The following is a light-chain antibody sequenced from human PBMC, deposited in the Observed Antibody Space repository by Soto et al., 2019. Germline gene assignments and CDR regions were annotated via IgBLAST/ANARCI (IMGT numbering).Light chain of an antibody. CDR2: GAS. J-gene: IGKJ3*01. CDR1: QDISTA. Sequence: DIQMTQAPSSLSASVGDRVTITCQASQDISTALNWYQHKPGKAPKLLICGASNLETGVPSRFSGSGSGTDFTFPISALQPEDVATYYCQQDAYFPTVGPGTKLVIK. V-gene: IGKV1-33*01. CDR3: QQDAYFPT.